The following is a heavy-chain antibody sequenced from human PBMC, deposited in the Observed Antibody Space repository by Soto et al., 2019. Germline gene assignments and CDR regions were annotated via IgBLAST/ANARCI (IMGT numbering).Heavy chain of an antibody. J-gene: IGHJ4*02. CDR1: GFTFSEAW. Sequence: EVPLVESGGGLVKPGGSLRLSCATSGFTFSEAWVNWVRQAPGKGLEWVGRSKSKTDGGATDYAASVKGRFTISRDDSKGILYLQMNSLQPADTAVYYCTTIADWGQGTLVTVSS. CDR3: TTIAD. V-gene: IGHV3-15*01. CDR2: SKSKTDGGAT.